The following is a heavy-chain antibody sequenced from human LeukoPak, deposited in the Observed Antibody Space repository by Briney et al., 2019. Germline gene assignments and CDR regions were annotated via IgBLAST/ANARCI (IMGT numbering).Heavy chain of an antibody. CDR3: ARHGPYLGRLGWFDP. V-gene: IGHV4-59*08. J-gene: IGHJ5*02. D-gene: IGHD1-26*01. CDR1: SGSISSYY. Sequence: SATLSLTCTVSSGSISSYYWSWIRQPPGQGLEWIGYIYYTGSTNYNPSLKSRVTISVDTSKNQFSLNLNSVTAADTAVYYCARHGPYLGRLGWFDPWGQGTLVTVSS. CDR2: IYYTGST.